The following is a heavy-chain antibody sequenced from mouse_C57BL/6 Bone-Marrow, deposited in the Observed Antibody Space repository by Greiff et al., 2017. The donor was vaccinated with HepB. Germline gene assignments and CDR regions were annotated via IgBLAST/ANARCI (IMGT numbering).Heavy chain of an antibody. Sequence: EVKLMESGGGLVQPGGSLKLSCAASGFTFSDYYMYWVRQTPEKRLEWVAYISNGGGSTYYPDTVKGRFTISRDNAKNTLYLQMSRLKSEDTAMYYCARRGKDYWGQGTSVTVSS. V-gene: IGHV5-12*01. CDR3: ARRGKDY. J-gene: IGHJ4*01. CDR1: GFTFSDYY. CDR2: ISNGGGST.